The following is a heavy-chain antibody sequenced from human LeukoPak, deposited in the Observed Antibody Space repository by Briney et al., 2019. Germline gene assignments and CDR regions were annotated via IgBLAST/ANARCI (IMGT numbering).Heavy chain of an antibody. J-gene: IGHJ4*02. CDR3: ARDHGSGSYPLDY. CDR1: GFRFSSYG. CDR2: IWNDGNKK. Sequence: GGSLRLSCAASGFRFSSYGMHWVRQAPGKGLEWVAVIWNDGNKKYYGDSVKGRFTISRDNSRNTLYLQMSSLRAEDTAVYYCARDHGSGSYPLDYWGQGTLVTVSS. D-gene: IGHD3-10*01. V-gene: IGHV3-33*01.